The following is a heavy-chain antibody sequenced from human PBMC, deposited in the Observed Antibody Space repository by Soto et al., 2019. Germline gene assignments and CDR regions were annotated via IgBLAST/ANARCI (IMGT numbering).Heavy chain of an antibody. CDR2: ISYDGSNK. CDR3: AKEERAGLRFLEWLNYYGMDV. Sequence: GGSLRLSCAASGFTFSSYGMHWVRQAPGKGLEWVAVISYDGSNKYYADSVKGRFTISRDNSKNTLYLQMNSLRAEDTAVYYCAKEERAGLRFLEWLNYYGMDVWGQGTTVTVSS. D-gene: IGHD3-3*01. V-gene: IGHV3-30*18. CDR1: GFTFSSYG. J-gene: IGHJ6*02.